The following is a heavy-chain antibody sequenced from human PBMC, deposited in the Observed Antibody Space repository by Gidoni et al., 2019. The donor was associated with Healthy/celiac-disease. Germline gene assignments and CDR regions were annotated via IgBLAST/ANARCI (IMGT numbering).Heavy chain of an antibody. D-gene: IGHD6-19*01. Sequence: QVQLVESGGGLVKPGGSLRLSCAASGFTFSDYYMRWIRKAPGKGLEWVSYISSSSSYTNYADSVKGRFTISRDNAKNSLYLQMNSLRAEDTAVYYCARGIGRIAVAGDLGGFDYWGQGTLVTVSS. V-gene: IGHV3-11*06. J-gene: IGHJ4*02. CDR3: ARGIGRIAVAGDLGGFDY. CDR1: GFTFSDYY. CDR2: ISSSSSYT.